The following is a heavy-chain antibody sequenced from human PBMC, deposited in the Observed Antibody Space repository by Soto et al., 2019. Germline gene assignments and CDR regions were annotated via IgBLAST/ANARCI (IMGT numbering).Heavy chain of an antibody. J-gene: IGHJ5*02. D-gene: IGHD3-22*01. V-gene: IGHV1-18*04. Sequence: ASVKVSCKASGYTFTSYGISWVRQAPGQGLEWMGWISAYNGNTNYAQKLQGRVTMTTDASTSTAYMELRSLRSDDTAVYYCARCPSYYYDSSGYWVSWFDPWGQGTLVTVSS. CDR1: GYTFTSYG. CDR3: ARCPSYYYDSSGYWVSWFDP. CDR2: ISAYNGNT.